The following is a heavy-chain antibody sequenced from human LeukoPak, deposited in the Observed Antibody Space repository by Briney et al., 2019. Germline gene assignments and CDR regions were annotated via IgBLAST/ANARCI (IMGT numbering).Heavy chain of an antibody. V-gene: IGHV4-59*11. CDR3: ARDHTRRYYDILTGHNWFDP. CDR1: GGSINNHY. Sequence: PSETLSLTCTVSGGSINNHYWNWIRQPPGKGLEWIGYISYSGDTNYNPSLKSRVTMSVDTSKNQFSLKLSSVTAADTAVYYCARDHTRRYYDILTGHNWFDPWGQGTLVTVSS. D-gene: IGHD3-9*01. J-gene: IGHJ5*02. CDR2: ISYSGDT.